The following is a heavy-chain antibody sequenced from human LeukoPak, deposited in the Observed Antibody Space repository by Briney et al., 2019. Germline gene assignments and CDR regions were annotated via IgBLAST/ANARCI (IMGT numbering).Heavy chain of an antibody. V-gene: IGHV1-46*01. D-gene: IGHD5-24*01. CDR3: ARGPTSRDGYNPFDY. CDR1: GYTFTNYG. J-gene: IGHJ4*02. Sequence: ASVKVSCKASGYTFTNYGISWVRQAPGQGLEWMGLINPTGGSTGYAQKFQGRVTMTRDMSTSTDYMELRSLRSDDTAVYYCARGPTSRDGYNPFDYWGQGTLVTVSS. CDR2: INPTGGST.